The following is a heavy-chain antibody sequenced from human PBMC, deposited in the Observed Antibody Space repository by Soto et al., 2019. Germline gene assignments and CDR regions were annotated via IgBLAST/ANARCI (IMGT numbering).Heavy chain of an antibody. CDR3: AREAWVDTAMVDWFDP. CDR1: GFTVSSNY. Sequence: EVQLVESGGGLIQPGGSLRLSCAASGFTVSSNYMSWVRQAPGKGLEWVSVIYSGGSTYYADSVKGRFTISRDNSKNSLYLQMNSLRAEDTAVYYCAREAWVDTAMVDWFDPWGQGTLVTVSS. CDR2: IYSGGST. J-gene: IGHJ5*02. D-gene: IGHD5-18*01. V-gene: IGHV3-53*01.